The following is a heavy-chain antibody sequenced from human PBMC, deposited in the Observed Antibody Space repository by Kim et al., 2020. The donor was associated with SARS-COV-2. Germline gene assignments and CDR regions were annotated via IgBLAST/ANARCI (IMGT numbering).Heavy chain of an antibody. CDR3: AKDGTYYDILTGYYDYYYYGMDV. CDR2: ISYDGSNK. CDR1: GFTFSSYG. J-gene: IGHJ6*02. Sequence: GGSLRLSCAASGFTFSSYGMHWVRQAPGKGLEWVAVISYDGSNKYYADSVKGRFNISRDNSKNTLYLQMNSLRAVDTAVYYCAKDGTYYDILTGYYDYYYYGMDVWGQGTTVTVSS. D-gene: IGHD3-9*01. V-gene: IGHV3-30*18.